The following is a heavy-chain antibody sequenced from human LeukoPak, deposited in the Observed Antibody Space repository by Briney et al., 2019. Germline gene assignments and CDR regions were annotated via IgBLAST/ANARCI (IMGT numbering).Heavy chain of an antibody. CDR1: GFTFSSYA. Sequence: GGSLRLSCAASGFTFSSYAMSWVRQAPGKGLEWVSAISGSGGSTYYADSVKGRFTISRDNSKNTLYLQMNSLRAEDTAVYYCARAPNYDFWSGYSRPGWLDPWGQGTLVTVSS. V-gene: IGHV3-23*01. CDR3: ARAPNYDFWSGYSRPGWLDP. CDR2: ISGSGGST. J-gene: IGHJ5*02. D-gene: IGHD3-3*01.